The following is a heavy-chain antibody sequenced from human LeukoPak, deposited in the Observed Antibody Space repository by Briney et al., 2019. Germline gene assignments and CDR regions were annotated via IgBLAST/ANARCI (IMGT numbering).Heavy chain of an antibody. Sequence: GGSLRLSCAVSGFTLSNYGMSWVRPAPGKGLEWVAVISGSGGSTNYADSEKGRFTISRDNPKNTLYLQMNSLRAEDTAVYFCAKRGVVIRVILVGFHKEAYYFDSWGQGALVIVSS. CDR3: AKRGVVIRVILVGFHKEAYYFDS. D-gene: IGHD3-22*01. CDR2: ISGSGGST. V-gene: IGHV3-23*01. CDR1: GFTLSNYG. J-gene: IGHJ4*02.